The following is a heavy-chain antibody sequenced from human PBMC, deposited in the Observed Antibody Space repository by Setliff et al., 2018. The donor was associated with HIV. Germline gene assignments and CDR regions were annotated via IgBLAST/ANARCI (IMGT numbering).Heavy chain of an antibody. V-gene: IGHV4-59*08. Sequence: SETLSLTCTVSGGSISNYYWSWIRQPPGKGLEWIGCGYYSGITHYDPSLKSRVSISVDASKNQFSLRLNSVTVTDTAVYFCARSSRGSLRDLDYWGPGTLVTVSS. J-gene: IGHJ4*02. CDR3: ARSSRGSLRDLDY. D-gene: IGHD2-21*02. CDR2: GYYSGIT. CDR1: GGSISNYY.